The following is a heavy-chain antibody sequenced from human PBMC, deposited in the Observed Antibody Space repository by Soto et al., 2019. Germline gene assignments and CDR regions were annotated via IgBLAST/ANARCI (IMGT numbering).Heavy chain of an antibody. CDR2: ISYDGSNK. CDR3: AKDGGFEGLDFDY. Sequence: QVQLVESGGGVVQPGRSLRLSCAASGFTFSSYGMHWVRQAPGKGLEWVAVISYDGSNKYYADSVKGRFTISRDNSKNPLYLQMNSLRAEDTAVYYCAKDGGFEGLDFDYWGQGTLVTVSS. V-gene: IGHV3-30*18. J-gene: IGHJ4*02. CDR1: GFTFSSYG. D-gene: IGHD3-16*01.